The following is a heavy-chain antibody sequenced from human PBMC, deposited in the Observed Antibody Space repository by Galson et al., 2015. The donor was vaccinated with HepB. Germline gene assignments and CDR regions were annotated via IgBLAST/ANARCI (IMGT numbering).Heavy chain of an antibody. CDR3: AKDPGYCSGGPCWGFDY. D-gene: IGHD2-15*01. V-gene: IGHV3-23*01. CDR2: ISGSGGST. Sequence: SLRLSCAASGFTFSSYAMSWVRQAPGKGLEWVSAISGSGGSTYYADSVKGRFTISRDNSKNTLYLQMNSLRAEDTAVYYCAKDPGYCSGGPCWGFDYWGQGTLVTVSS. J-gene: IGHJ4*02. CDR1: GFTFSSYA.